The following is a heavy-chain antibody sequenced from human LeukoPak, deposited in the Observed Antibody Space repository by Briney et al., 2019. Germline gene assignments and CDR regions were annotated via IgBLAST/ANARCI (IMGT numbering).Heavy chain of an antibody. D-gene: IGHD3-22*01. CDR1: GFTFSSYG. J-gene: IGHJ4*02. V-gene: IGHV3-23*01. CDR2: ISGSGGST. CDR3: AKDQSNYDSSGYGY. Sequence: QPGGSLRLSCAASGFTFSSYGMSWVRQAPGKGLERVSAISGSGGSTYYADSVKGRFTISRDNSKNTLYLQMNSLRAEDTAVYYCAKDQSNYDSSGYGYWGQGTLVTVSS.